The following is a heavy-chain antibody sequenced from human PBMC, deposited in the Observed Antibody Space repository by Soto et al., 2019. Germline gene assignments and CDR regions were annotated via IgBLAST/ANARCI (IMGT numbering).Heavy chain of an antibody. Sequence: PGGSLRLSCAASGFTFSSYAMSWVRQAPGKGLEWVSAISGSGGSTYYADSVKGRFTISRDNSKNTLYLQMNSLRAEDTAVYYCAKDLLHTYYYDSSGSPPLYGMDVWGQGTTVTVSS. CDR2: ISGSGGST. V-gene: IGHV3-23*01. CDR1: GFTFSSYA. J-gene: IGHJ6*02. D-gene: IGHD3-22*01. CDR3: AKDLLHTYYYDSSGSPPLYGMDV.